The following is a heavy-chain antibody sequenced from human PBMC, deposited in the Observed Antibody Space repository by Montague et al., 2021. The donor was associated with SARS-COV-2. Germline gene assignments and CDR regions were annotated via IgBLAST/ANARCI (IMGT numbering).Heavy chain of an antibody. CDR3: ARGPPGS. CDR2: INPDGHNK. V-gene: IGHV3-7*01. J-gene: IGHJ1*01. Sequence: SLRLSCAASGFSFSGNWMSWIRQAPGKGLEYVAYINPDGHNKNYMDSVKGRFTISRDNAKNSLYLQMNGLGVEDTAVYYCARGPPGSWGQGTLVTVSS. CDR1: GFSFSGNW. D-gene: IGHD3-10*01.